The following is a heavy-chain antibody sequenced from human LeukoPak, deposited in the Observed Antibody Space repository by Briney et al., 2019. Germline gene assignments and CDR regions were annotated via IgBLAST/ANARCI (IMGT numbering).Heavy chain of an antibody. D-gene: IGHD6-19*01. Sequence: GGSLRLSCAASRFTFSSYWMHWVRQAPGKGLVWVSRINTDGSGTSYADSVKGRFTISRDNAKNTLYLQMNSLRAEDTAVYYCARASGWSQPYYLDHWGQGTLVTVSS. J-gene: IGHJ4*02. CDR3: ARASGWSQPYYLDH. CDR1: RFTFSSYW. CDR2: INTDGSGT. V-gene: IGHV3-74*01.